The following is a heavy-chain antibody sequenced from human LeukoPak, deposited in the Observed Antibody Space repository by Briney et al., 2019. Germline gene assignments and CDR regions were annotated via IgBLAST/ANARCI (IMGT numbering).Heavy chain of an antibody. CDR1: GGSISSGGYS. CDR2: IYHSGST. V-gene: IGHV4-30-2*01. J-gene: IGHJ6*02. D-gene: IGHD1-1*01. Sequence: SQTLSLTCAVSGGSISSGGYSWSWIRQPPGKGLEWIGYIYHSGSTYYNPSLKSRVTISVDRSKNQFSLKLSSVTAADTAVYYCARVTGTTQSYYYYGMDVWGQGTTVTVSS. CDR3: ARVTGTTQSYYYYGMDV.